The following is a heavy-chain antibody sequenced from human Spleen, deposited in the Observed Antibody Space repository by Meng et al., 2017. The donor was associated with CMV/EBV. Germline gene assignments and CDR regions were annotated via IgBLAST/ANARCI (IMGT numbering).Heavy chain of an antibody. Sequence: SETLSLTCIVSGDSISSHYWSWIRQPPGKGLEWIGHIYHSGRTYYNPSLKSRVTISVDTSKNQFSLKLSSLTAADTAVYYCARAGGYASPLDYWGQGTLVTVSS. V-gene: IGHV4-59*11. CDR2: IYHSGRT. CDR1: GDSISSHY. D-gene: IGHD2-8*02. CDR3: ARAGGYASPLDY. J-gene: IGHJ4*02.